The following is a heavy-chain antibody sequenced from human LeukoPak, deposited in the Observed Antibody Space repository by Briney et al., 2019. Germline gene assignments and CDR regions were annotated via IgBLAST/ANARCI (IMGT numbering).Heavy chain of an antibody. Sequence: GGSLRLSCAASEFTFSSYSMNWVRQAPGKGLEWVSSISSSSSYIYYADSVKGRFTISRDNAKNSLYLQMNSLRAEDTAVYYCARDYSSGWYGYYYYYGMDVWGQGTTVTVSS. D-gene: IGHD6-19*01. CDR1: EFTFSSYS. CDR2: ISSSSSYI. CDR3: ARDYSSGWYGYYYYYGMDV. J-gene: IGHJ6*02. V-gene: IGHV3-21*01.